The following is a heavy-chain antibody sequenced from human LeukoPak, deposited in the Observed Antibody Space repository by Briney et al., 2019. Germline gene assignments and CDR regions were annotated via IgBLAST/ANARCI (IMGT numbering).Heavy chain of an antibody. CDR1: GGTFSSYA. V-gene: IGHV1-69*13. CDR2: IIPIFGTA. J-gene: IGHJ4*02. CDR3: ASVEMATITH. D-gene: IGHD5-24*01. Sequence: GASVKVSCKASGGTFSSYAISWVRQAPGQGLEWMGGIIPIFGTANYAQEFQGRVTITADESTSTAYMELSSLRSEDTAVYYCASVEMATITHWGQGTLVTVSS.